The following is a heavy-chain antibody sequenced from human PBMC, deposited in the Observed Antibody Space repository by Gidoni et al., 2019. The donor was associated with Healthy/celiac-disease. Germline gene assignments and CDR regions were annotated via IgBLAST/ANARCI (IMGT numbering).Heavy chain of an antibody. Sequence: QVQLQESGPGLVKPSETLSLTCTIPGGSISSYYWSWIRQPPGKGLAWIGYIYYSGSTHYNPSLKSGVIISVDTSKNQFSRKLSSVTAADTAVYYCARHGGYYYYYMDVWGKGTTVTVSS. J-gene: IGHJ6*03. CDR1: GGSISSYY. V-gene: IGHV4-59*08. D-gene: IGHD2-15*01. CDR2: IYYSGST. CDR3: ARHGGYYYYYMDV.